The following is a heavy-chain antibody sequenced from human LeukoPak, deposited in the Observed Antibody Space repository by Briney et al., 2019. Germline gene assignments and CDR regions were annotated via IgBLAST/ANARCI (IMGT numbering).Heavy chain of an antibody. Sequence: GGSLKLSCAASGFTLSNYWMSWVRQAPGQGLEWVANIKQDGSEKYYVDSVKGRFTISRDNAKNSPYLQINSLGAEDTAVYYCARGLHSFDYWGQGTLVTVSS. J-gene: IGHJ4*02. V-gene: IGHV3-7*01. CDR2: IKQDGSEK. CDR3: ARGLHSFDY. CDR1: GFTLSNYW.